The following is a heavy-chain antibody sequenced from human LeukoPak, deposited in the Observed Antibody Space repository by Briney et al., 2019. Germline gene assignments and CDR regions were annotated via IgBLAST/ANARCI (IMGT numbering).Heavy chain of an antibody. V-gene: IGHV1-46*01. D-gene: IGHD6-6*01. CDR1: GFTFTSYY. J-gene: IGHJ4*02. CDR2: INPSGGST. CDR3: ARDSSSSGFDY. Sequence: GGSLRLSCAASGFTFTSYYMHWVRQAPGQGLEWMGIINPSGGSTSYAQKFQGRVTMTRDMSTSTVYMELSSLRSEDTAVYYCARDSSSSGFDYWGQGTLVTVSS.